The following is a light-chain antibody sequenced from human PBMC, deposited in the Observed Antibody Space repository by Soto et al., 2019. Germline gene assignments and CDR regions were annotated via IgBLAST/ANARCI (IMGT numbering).Light chain of an antibody. Sequence: QSVLTQPPSASGTPGQRVTISCSGSSSNIGSNSVNWYQQLPKTAPKLLIYSDNQRPSGVPDRFSGSKSGTSASLAINGLQSEDEDDYYCAAWDDSLTGVVFGGGTKLTVL. CDR2: SDN. V-gene: IGLV1-44*01. CDR3: AAWDDSLTGVV. J-gene: IGLJ2*01. CDR1: SSNIGSNS.